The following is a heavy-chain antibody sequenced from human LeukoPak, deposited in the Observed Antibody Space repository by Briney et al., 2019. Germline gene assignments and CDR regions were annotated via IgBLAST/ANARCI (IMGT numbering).Heavy chain of an antibody. CDR1: GFSFSSYA. D-gene: IGHD6-19*01. CDR2: ISGSGGKT. V-gene: IGHV3-23*01. J-gene: IGHJ4*02. CDR3: AKEKYTSGWYGDD. Sequence: QPGGSLRLSCAASGFSFSSYAMSWVRQAPGKGLEWVSAISGSGGKTDYAGSVKGRFTISRDNSKDTVYLHMSSLRVEDTAVYYCAKEKYTSGWYGDDWGQGTLVTVSS.